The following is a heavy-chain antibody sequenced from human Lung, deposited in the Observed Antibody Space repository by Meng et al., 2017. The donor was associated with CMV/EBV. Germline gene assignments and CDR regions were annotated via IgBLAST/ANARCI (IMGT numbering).Heavy chain of an antibody. Sequence: QVQTVQSGAEGKKPGASVKVSCKASGYIFNNYGVSWVRQAPGQGPEWMGWISAYNGNTNYAQNFQGRFTMTTDTSTSTAYMELRSLRSDDTAVYYCARVEVGITSGDYWGQGTLVTVSS. V-gene: IGHV1-18*01. CDR1: GYIFNNYG. CDR3: ARVEVGITSGDY. CDR2: ISAYNGNT. D-gene: IGHD1-26*01. J-gene: IGHJ4*02.